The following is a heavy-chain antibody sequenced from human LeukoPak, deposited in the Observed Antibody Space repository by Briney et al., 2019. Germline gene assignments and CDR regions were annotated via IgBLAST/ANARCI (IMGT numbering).Heavy chain of an antibody. Sequence: PLETLSLTCAVYGGSFSGYYWSWIRQPPGKGLEWIGEINHSGSTNYNPSLKSRVTISVDTSKNQFSLKLSSVTAADTAVYYCARGGDYPDYWGQGTLVTVSS. CDR2: INHSGST. V-gene: IGHV4-34*01. J-gene: IGHJ4*02. CDR1: GGSFSGYY. CDR3: ARGGDYPDY.